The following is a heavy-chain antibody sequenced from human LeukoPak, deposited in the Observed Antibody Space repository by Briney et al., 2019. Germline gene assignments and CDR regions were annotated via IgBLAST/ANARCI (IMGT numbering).Heavy chain of an antibody. CDR3: AREGQGTSIAAAGTRYFDY. J-gene: IGHJ4*02. V-gene: IGHV4-61*02. D-gene: IGHD6-13*01. Sequence: SETLSLTCTVSGGSISSGSYYWSWIRQPAGKGLGWIGRIYTSGSTNYNPSLKSRVTISVDTSKNQFSLKLSSVPAADTAVYYCAREGQGTSIAAAGTRYFDYWGQGTLVTVSS. CDR1: GGSISSGSYY. CDR2: IYTSGST.